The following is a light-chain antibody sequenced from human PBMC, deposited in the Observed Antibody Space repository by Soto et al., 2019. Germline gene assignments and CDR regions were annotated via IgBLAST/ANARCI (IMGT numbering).Light chain of an antibody. J-gene: IGKJ1*01. CDR1: QTVRGSY. V-gene: IGKV3-20*01. Sequence: EIGLTQSPGTLSLSPGERATLSCRASQTVRGSYLAWFQQKPGQAPRLLIYAASTRAAGVPDRFSGSGSGTDFSLTINRLEPEDFAVYYCQHYGPSPWTFGQGTKVEIK. CDR3: QHYGPSPWT. CDR2: AAS.